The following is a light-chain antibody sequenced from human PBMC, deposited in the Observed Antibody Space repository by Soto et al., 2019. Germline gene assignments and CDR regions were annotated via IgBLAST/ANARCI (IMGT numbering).Light chain of an antibody. V-gene: IGKV1-5*03. Sequence: DMQMTQSPSTLSASVGDRVTITGRASQSIGSWLAWYQQKPGKAPKLLIYKTSILESGVPSRFSGSGSGTEFTLTISSLQPDDFVTYYCQEYDDYLFSFGQGTKLEIK. CDR2: KTS. CDR3: QEYDDYLFS. J-gene: IGKJ2*03. CDR1: QSIGSW.